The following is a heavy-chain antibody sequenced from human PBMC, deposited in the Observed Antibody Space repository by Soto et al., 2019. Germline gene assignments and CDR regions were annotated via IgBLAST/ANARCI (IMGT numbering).Heavy chain of an antibody. V-gene: IGHV3-7*01. CDR1: GFTFSSYW. CDR2: IKQDGSEK. CDR3: ARAPQGANYDFWSGYYSYFDY. J-gene: IGHJ4*02. Sequence: EVQLVESGGGLVQPGGSLRLSCAASGFTFSSYWMSWVRQAPGKGLEWVANIKQDGSEKYYVDSVKGRFTISRDNAKNSLYLQMNSLRAEDTAVYYCARAPQGANYDFWSGYYSYFDYWGQGTLVTVSS. D-gene: IGHD3-3*01.